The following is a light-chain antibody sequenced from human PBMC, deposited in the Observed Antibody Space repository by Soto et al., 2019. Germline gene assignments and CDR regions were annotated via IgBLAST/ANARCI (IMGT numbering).Light chain of an antibody. Sequence: EIVLTQSPATLSLSPGERATLSCRASQSVRTYLAWYQQKPSQAPRLLIYDASNRAAGIPARFSGSGSGTDFTLTISSLEPEDFAVYYCQQRSNWPVTFGQGTKV. J-gene: IGKJ1*01. CDR3: QQRSNWPVT. CDR1: QSVRTY. V-gene: IGKV3-11*01. CDR2: DAS.